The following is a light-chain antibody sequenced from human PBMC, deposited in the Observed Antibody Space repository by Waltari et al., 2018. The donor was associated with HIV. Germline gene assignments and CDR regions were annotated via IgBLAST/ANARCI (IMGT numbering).Light chain of an antibody. Sequence: DIQMTQPPFTLSASGGDRVTITCRASQNINSWLAWYQQKPGKAPKLLIYKASILESGVPSRFSGYKSGTEFTLTISSLHPDDFATYYCQHYQTYPWTFGQGTKVEIK. CDR2: KAS. CDR1: QNINSW. CDR3: QHYQTYPWT. J-gene: IGKJ1*01. V-gene: IGKV1-5*03.